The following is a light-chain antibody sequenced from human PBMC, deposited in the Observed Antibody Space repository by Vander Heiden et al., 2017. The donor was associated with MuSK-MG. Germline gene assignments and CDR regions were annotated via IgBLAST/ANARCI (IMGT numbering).Light chain of an antibody. CDR2: GAS. CDR1: QSVSSN. CDR3: QQYNNLHL. J-gene: IGKJ4*01. V-gene: IGKV3-15*01. Sequence: EIVMTQSPATLSVSPGERATLSCRASQSVSSNLAWYHQKPGQAPRLLIYGASTRANGIPARFSGSGSGTEFTLTISSLQSEDFAVYYWQQYNNLHLFGGGTKVXIK.